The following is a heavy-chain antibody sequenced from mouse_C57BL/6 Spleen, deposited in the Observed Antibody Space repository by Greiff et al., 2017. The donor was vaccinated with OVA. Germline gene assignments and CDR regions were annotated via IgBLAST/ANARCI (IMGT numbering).Heavy chain of an antibody. V-gene: IGHV1-64*01. CDR2: IHPNSGST. CDR1: GYTFTSYW. J-gene: IGHJ4*01. Sequence: VQLQQPGAELVKPRASVKLSCKASGYTFTSYWMHWVKQRPGQGLEWIGMIHPNSGSTNYNEKFKSKATLTVDKSSSTAYMQLSSLTSEDSAVYYCARERDPYYAMDYWGQGTSVTVSS. CDR3: ARERDPYYAMDY.